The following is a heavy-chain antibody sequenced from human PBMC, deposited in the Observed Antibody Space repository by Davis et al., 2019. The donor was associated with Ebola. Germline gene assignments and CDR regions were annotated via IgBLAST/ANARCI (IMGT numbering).Heavy chain of an antibody. J-gene: IGHJ6*02. CDR2: ISAYNGNT. D-gene: IGHD1-20*01. V-gene: IGHV1-18*01. CDR1: GYTFTSYG. Sequence: ASVQVSCKASGYTFTSYGISWVRQAPGQGLEWMGWISAYNGNTNYAQKLQGRVTMTTDTSTSTAYMELRSLRSDDTAVYYCARESPYNWNSYYYYGMDVWGQGTTVTVSS. CDR3: ARESPYNWNSYYYYGMDV.